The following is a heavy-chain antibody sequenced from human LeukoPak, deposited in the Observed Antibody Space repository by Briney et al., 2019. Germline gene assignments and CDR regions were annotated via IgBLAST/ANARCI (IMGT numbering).Heavy chain of an antibody. CDR1: GFTFSNYN. V-gene: IGHV3-48*01. CDR2: ISSSSNII. Sequence: PGGSLRLSCAVSGFTFSNYNMNWVRQPPGKGLQWVSYISSSSNIIYYADSVKGRFTISRDNAKNSLFLQMNSLRAEDTAVYYCARDFAREFTIDYWGQGTLVTVSS. CDR3: ARDFAREFTIDY. J-gene: IGHJ4*02. D-gene: IGHD3-10*01.